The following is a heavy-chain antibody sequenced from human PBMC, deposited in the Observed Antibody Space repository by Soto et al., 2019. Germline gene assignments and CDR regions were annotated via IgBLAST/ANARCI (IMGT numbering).Heavy chain of an antibody. V-gene: IGHV1-46*01. D-gene: IGHD6-13*01. CDR3: ARDPVGAAAGTAVYNWFDP. CDR1: GYTFTSYY. J-gene: IGHJ5*02. Sequence: GASVKVSCRASGYTFTSYYMHWVRQAPGQGLEWMGRINASDGSTSYAQKFQGRVTMTRDTSASTAYMELSSLRSEDTAVYYCARDPVGAAAGTAVYNWFDPWGQGTLVTVSS. CDR2: INASDGST.